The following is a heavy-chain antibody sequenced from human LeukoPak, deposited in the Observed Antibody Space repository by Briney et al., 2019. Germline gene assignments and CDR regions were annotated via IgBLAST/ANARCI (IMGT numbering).Heavy chain of an antibody. J-gene: IGHJ4*02. V-gene: IGHV3-23*01. CDR1: GFTFSSYA. CDR3: AKDQPYYDSSGYYYSSFDY. Sequence: GGSLRLSCAASGFTFSSYAMSWVRQAPGKGLEWVSAISGSGGSTYYADSVKGRFTISRDNSKNTLYPQMNSLRAEDTAVYYCAKDQPYYDSSGYYYSSFDYWGQGTLVTVSS. D-gene: IGHD3-22*01. CDR2: ISGSGGST.